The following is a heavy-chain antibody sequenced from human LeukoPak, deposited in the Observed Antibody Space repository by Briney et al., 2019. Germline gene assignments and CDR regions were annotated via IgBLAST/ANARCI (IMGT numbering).Heavy chain of an antibody. CDR2: IIPIFGTA. D-gene: IGHD2-15*01. V-gene: IGHV1-69*06. J-gene: IGHJ4*02. CDR1: GGTFSSYA. CDR3: ARARGYCSGGSCYYYFDY. Sequence: SVKVSCKASGGTFSSYAISWVRQAPGQGLEWMGGIIPIFGTANYAQKFQGRVTITADKSTSTAYMELSSLGSEDTAVYYCARARGYCSGGSCYYYFDYWGQGTLVTVSS.